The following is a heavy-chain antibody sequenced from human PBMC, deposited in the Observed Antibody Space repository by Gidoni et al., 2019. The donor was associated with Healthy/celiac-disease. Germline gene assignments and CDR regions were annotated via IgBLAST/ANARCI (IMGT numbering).Heavy chain of an antibody. J-gene: IGHJ6*02. D-gene: IGHD6-13*01. CDR3: ARNVRNPIAAAGYGMDV. CDR1: GGTFSSYP. Sequence: QVQLVQSGAEVKKPGSSVKVSCKASGGTFSSYPISWVRQAPGQGLEWMGRIIPILGIANYAQKFQGRVTITADKSTSTAYMELSSLRSEDTAVYYCARNVRNPIAAAGYGMDVWGQGTTVTVSS. V-gene: IGHV1-69*02. CDR2: IIPILGIA.